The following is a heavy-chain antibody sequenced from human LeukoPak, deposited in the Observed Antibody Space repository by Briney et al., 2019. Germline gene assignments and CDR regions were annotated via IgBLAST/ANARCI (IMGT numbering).Heavy chain of an antibody. D-gene: IGHD6-19*01. CDR2: IYYSGST. Sequence: SETLSLTCTVSGGSISSSSYYWGWIRQPPGKGLEWIGSIYYSGSTYYNPSLKSRVTISVDTSKNQFSLRLTSVTAADTAVYYCVRDSPYSSGWYRFFDLWGRGTLVTVTS. V-gene: IGHV4-39*07. J-gene: IGHJ2*01. CDR1: GGSISSSSYY. CDR3: VRDSPYSSGWYRFFDL.